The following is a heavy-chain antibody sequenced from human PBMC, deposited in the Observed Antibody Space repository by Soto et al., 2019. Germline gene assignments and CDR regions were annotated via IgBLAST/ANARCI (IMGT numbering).Heavy chain of an antibody. J-gene: IGHJ4*02. CDR3: VAYSGSSGRHFDY. Sequence: GESLKISCKVSGYSFTSYWIGWVRQMPGKGLEWMAMIYPGDSDTRYSPSFQGQVTISADKSIITAYLQWSSLKASDTAMYYCVAYSGSSGRHFDYWGQGTLVTVSS. D-gene: IGHD6-6*01. CDR2: IYPGDSDT. V-gene: IGHV5-51*01. CDR1: GYSFTSYW.